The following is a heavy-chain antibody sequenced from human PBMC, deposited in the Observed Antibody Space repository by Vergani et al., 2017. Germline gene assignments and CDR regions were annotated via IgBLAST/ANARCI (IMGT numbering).Heavy chain of an antibody. CDR3: AKYHSGYDYSCFDY. Sequence: EVQLLESGGGLVQPGGSLRLSCVASGFTFSTYAMSWVRQAPGKGLEWVSGISGSVCSTDYTDSVKVRFTISREISKNRLYLQMNSLRAEDTAVYYCAKYHSGYDYSCFDYWGQGTLVTVSS. CDR2: ISGSVCST. J-gene: IGHJ4*02. CDR1: GFTFSTYA. D-gene: IGHD5-12*01. V-gene: IGHV3-23*01.